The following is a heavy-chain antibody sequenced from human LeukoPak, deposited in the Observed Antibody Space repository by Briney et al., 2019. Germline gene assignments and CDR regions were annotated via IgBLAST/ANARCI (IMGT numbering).Heavy chain of an antibody. CDR2: ISGSGGRT. J-gene: IGHJ4*02. CDR3: AKDHDALVPAAQFDY. CDR1: GFTVKDNF. D-gene: IGHD2-2*01. V-gene: IGHV3-23*01. Sequence: AGGSLRLSCAASGFTVKDNFMSWVRQAPGKGLEWVSTISGSGGRTYYADSVKGRFTISRDNSNNTLSLQMTSLRAGDTAVYYCAKDHDALVPAAQFDYWGQGTLVTVSS.